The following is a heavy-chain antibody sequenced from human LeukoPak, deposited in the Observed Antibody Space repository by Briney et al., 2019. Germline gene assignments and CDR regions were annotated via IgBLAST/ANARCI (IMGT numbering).Heavy chain of an antibody. CDR3: VRGYYAGRGHHFEY. CDR1: GFTFSSYA. Sequence: PGGSLRLSCAASGFTFSSYAMSWVRQAPGKGLEWISAISGSGGSTYYADSVKGRFTISRDNSKNTLYLQMNSLRADDTAVYYCVRGYYAGRGHHFEYWGQGTLVTVSS. V-gene: IGHV3-23*01. CDR2: ISGSGGST. D-gene: IGHD3-22*01. J-gene: IGHJ4*02.